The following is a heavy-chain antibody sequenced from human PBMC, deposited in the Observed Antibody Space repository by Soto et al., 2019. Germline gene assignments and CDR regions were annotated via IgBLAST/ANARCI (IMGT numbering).Heavy chain of an antibody. CDR1: GGTFSSHT. J-gene: IGHJ4*02. CDR3: ARDSIAAAGTDY. Sequence: SVKVSCKASGGTFSSHTIAGVRQAPGQGLEWMGEIIPLCGTTNYVEKFQGRLTITADASTSTAYMELSSLRSEDTAMYYCARDSIAAAGTDYWGQGTLVTVSS. V-gene: IGHV1-69*13. CDR2: IIPLCGTT. D-gene: IGHD6-13*01.